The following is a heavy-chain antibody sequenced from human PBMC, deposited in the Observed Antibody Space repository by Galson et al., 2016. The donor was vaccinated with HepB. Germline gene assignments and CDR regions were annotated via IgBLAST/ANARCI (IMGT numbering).Heavy chain of an antibody. CDR1: GFTFSSYA. J-gene: IGHJ3*02. Sequence: SLRLSCAASGFTFSSYATTWVRQPPGKGLEWVSTIGGSGGRTYYADSVKGRFTISRDNSKSTLYLQMNGLRAEDTAVYYCATGGPVVTATQVSGGGVTVHNAFDIWGQGTMVTVSS. V-gene: IGHV3-23*01. CDR2: IGGSGGRT. D-gene: IGHD2-21*02. CDR3: ATGGPVVTATQVSGGGVTVHNAFDI.